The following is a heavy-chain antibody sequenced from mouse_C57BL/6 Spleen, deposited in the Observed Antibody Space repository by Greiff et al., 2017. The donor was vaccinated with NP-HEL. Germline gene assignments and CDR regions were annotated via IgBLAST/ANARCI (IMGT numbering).Heavy chain of an antibody. CDR3: ARSGGRGWFAY. CDR1: GYTFTSYW. V-gene: IGHV1-61*01. CDR2: IYPSDSET. Sequence: QVQLQQPGAELVRPGSSVKLSCKASGYTFTSYWMDWVKQRPGQGLEWIGNIYPSDSETHYNQKFKDKATLTVDKSSSTAYMQLSSLTSEDSAVYYGARSGGRGWFAYWGQGTLVTVSA. J-gene: IGHJ3*01. D-gene: IGHD3-1*01.